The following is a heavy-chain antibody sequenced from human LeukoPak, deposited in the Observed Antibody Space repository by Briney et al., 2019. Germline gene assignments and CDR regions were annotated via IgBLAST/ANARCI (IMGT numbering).Heavy chain of an antibody. V-gene: IGHV3-9*01. CDR1: GFTFDDYA. CDR2: ISWNSGSI. CDR3: ATERGYSYALKGGFDY. D-gene: IGHD5-18*01. Sequence: PGRSLRLSCAASGFTFDDYAMHWVRQAPGKGLEWVSGISWNSGSIGYADSVKGRFTISRDNAKNSLYLQMNSLRAEDTALYYCATERGYSYALKGGFDYWGQGTLVTVSS. J-gene: IGHJ4*02.